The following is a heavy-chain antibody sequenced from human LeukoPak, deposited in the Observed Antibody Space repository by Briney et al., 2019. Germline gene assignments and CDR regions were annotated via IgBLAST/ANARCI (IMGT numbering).Heavy chain of an antibody. CDR1: GFTFSSYA. Sequence: GRSLRLSCAASGFTFSSYAMHWVRQAPGKGLEWVAVISYDGSNKYYADSVKGRFTISRDNSKNTLYLQMNSLRAEDTAVYYCARELVGSSSSGSTYYYXXGMDVWGQGTTVTVSS. J-gene: IGHJ6*02. V-gene: IGHV3-30-3*01. CDR2: ISYDGSNK. D-gene: IGHD6-6*01. CDR3: ARELVGSSSSGSTYYYXXGMDV.